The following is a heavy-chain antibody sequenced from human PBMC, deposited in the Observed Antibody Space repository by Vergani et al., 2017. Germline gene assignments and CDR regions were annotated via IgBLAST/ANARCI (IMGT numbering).Heavy chain of an antibody. CDR3: ARSIYGSGLDY. J-gene: IGHJ4*02. V-gene: IGHV3-48*01. CDR2: ISSSSSTI. D-gene: IGHD3-10*01. Sequence: EVQLVESGGGLVKPGGSLRLSCAASGFTFSSYSMNWVRQAPGKGLEWVSYISSSSSTIYYADSVKGRFTISRDNAKNSLYLQMNTLRVEDTAVYYCARSIYGSGLDYWGQGTLVTVSS. CDR1: GFTFSSYS.